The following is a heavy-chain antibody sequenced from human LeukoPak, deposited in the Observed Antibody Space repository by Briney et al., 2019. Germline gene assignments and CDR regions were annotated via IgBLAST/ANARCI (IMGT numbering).Heavy chain of an antibody. CDR2: ILVDDEAT. Sequence: GGSLRLSCEASGFTFSYYGMRWFRQAPRKGLEWVSTILVDDEATYYADFAKGRFIISRDNSKNTLYLQMNSLRAEDTAVYYCAKDSAGIGDYDYWAQGTLVTVSS. CDR1: GFTFSYYG. D-gene: IGHD4-17*01. V-gene: IGHV3-23*01. J-gene: IGHJ4*02. CDR3: AKDSAGIGDYDY.